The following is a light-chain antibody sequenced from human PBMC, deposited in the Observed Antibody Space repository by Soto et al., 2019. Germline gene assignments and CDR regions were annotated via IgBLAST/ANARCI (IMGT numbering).Light chain of an antibody. V-gene: IGKV3-15*01. Sequence: LTQAPAPPSLSPGERATLSCRASQSVSSNLAWYQQKPGQAPRLLIYGASTRATGIPARFSGSGSGTDFTLTVSRLEPEDFAMYYCQQYHWAPDTFGQGTRLEIK. CDR1: QSVSSN. CDR2: GAS. CDR3: QQYHWAPDT. J-gene: IGKJ5*01.